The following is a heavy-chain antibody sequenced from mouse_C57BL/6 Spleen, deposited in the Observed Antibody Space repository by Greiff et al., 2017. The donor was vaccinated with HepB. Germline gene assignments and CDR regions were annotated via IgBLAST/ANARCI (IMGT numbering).Heavy chain of an antibody. D-gene: IGHD2-4*01. Sequence: EVKLMESGEGLVKPGGSLKLSCAASGFTFSSYAMSWVRQTPEKRLEWVAYICSGGDYIYYADTVKGRFTISRDNARNTLYLQMSSLKSEDTAMYYCTRTYDYDGAMDYWGQGTSVTVSS. CDR2: ICSGGDYI. J-gene: IGHJ4*01. CDR3: TRTYDYDGAMDY. CDR1: GFTFSSYA. V-gene: IGHV5-9-1*02.